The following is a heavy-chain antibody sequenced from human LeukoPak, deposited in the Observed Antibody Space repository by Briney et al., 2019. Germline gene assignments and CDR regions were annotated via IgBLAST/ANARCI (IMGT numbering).Heavy chain of an antibody. D-gene: IGHD2/OR15-2a*01. CDR3: AREVSEGTPIPFVDY. V-gene: IGHV1-18*01. Sequence: ASVKVSCKASGYTFTSYGISWVRQAPGQGLEWMGWISAYNGNTNYAQKLQGRVTMTTDTSTSTAYMEVRSLRSDDTAVYYCAREVSEGTPIPFVDYWGQGTLVTVSS. CDR2: ISAYNGNT. J-gene: IGHJ4*02. CDR1: GYTFTSYG.